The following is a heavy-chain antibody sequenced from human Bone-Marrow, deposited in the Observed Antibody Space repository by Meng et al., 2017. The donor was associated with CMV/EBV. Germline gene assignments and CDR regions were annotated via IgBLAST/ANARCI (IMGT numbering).Heavy chain of an antibody. CDR3: ARRKRSLYYYYGMDG. Sequence: GSLRLSCAVYGGSFSGYYWSWIRQPPGKGLEWIGEINHSGSTNYNPSLKSRVTISVDTSKNQFSLKLSSVTAADTAVYYCARRKRSLYYYYGMDGWGQGTTVTVSS. J-gene: IGHJ6*02. D-gene: IGHD1-14*01. CDR1: GGSFSGYY. V-gene: IGHV4-34*01. CDR2: INHSGST.